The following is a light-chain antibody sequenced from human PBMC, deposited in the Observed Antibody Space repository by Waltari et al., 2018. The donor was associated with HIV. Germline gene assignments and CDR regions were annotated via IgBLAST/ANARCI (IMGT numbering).Light chain of an antibody. CDR1: SSDLGTYNF. J-gene: IGLJ1*01. Sequence: QSALTQPASVPGSPGQSIPMSCTGTSSDLGTYNFVFWYQHHPGKAPKLLIYEVSSRPSGVSNRFAASKSGNTASLTISGLQADDEADYYSSSYTRDSPFVFGTGTTVTVL. CDR3: SSYTRDSPFV. V-gene: IGLV2-14*01. CDR2: EVS.